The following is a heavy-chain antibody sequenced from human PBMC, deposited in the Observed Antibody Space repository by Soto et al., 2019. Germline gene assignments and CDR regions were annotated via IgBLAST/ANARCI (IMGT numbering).Heavy chain of an antibody. CDR1: GGSISSYY. V-gene: IGHV4-59*01. Sequence: QVQLQESGPGLVKPSETLSLTCTVSGGSISSYYWSWIRQHPGKGLEWIGYIYYSGSTNYNPSLKSRVTISVDTSKNQFSLKLSSVTAADTAVYYCARSWGDGYNWPWGQGTLVTVSS. CDR2: IYYSGST. CDR3: ARSWGDGYNWP. D-gene: IGHD5-12*01. J-gene: IGHJ5*02.